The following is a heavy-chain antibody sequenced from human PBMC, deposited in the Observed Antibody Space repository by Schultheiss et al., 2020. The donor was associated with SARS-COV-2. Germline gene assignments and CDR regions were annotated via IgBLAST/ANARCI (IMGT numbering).Heavy chain of an antibody. J-gene: IGHJ4*02. CDR2: IKQDGSVE. D-gene: IGHD3-3*01. CDR1: GFTFSTYA. CDR3: ARPSPASYYDFWSGYYPDFDY. V-gene: IGHV3-7*01. Sequence: GGSLRLSCAASGFTFSTYAMHWVRQAPGKGLQWVANIKQDGSVEHYVDSVRGRFIISRDNAKNSLYLQMNSLRAEDTAVYYCARPSPASYYDFWSGYYPDFDYWGQGTLVTVSS.